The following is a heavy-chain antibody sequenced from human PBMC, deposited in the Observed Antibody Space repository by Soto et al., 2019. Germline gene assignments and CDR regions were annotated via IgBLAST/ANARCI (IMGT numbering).Heavy chain of an antibody. J-gene: IGHJ5*02. D-gene: IGHD6-25*01. V-gene: IGHV4-39*01. CDR1: GGSITSSSHF. Sequence: PSETLSLTCTVSGGSITSSSHFWGWVRQPPGKGLEWIGTIYFTGNTYYTPSLKSRLTMSIDTSKNEFSLRLNSVTAADTAVYYCAGQTFTIAAASYGRSNWFDPWGPGTLVTLSS. CDR3: AGQTFTIAAASYGRSNWFDP. CDR2: IYFTGNT.